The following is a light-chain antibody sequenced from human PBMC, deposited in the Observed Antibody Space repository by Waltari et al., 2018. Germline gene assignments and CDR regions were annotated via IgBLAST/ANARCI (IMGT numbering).Light chain of an antibody. CDR3: QQSYSTPPYT. Sequence: DIQMTQSPSSLSASVGDRVTISCRASQNIIKYLNWYQQKPGKGPKLLIYAASSLQSGVPSRFSGSGSGTDFTLTISSLQPEDFATYYCQQSYSTPPYTFVQGTKLEIK. V-gene: IGKV1-39*01. CDR1: QNIIKY. J-gene: IGKJ2*01. CDR2: AAS.